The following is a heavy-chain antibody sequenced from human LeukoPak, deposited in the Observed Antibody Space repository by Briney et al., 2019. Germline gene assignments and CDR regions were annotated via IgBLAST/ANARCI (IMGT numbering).Heavy chain of an antibody. Sequence: SETLCLTCTIFRGSLTTYYWSWIPQPPGKGLEHIGNVYYIMTMNYSPSLASRLSLSADASKNLLSLMLRSLTPADTAIYYCACIGDYGGKRGHFVSWGEGILVPVSS. V-gene: IGHV4-59*01. CDR3: ACIGDYGGKRGHFVS. D-gene: IGHD4-23*01. CDR1: RGSLTTYY. J-gene: IGHJ4*02. CDR2: VYYIMTM.